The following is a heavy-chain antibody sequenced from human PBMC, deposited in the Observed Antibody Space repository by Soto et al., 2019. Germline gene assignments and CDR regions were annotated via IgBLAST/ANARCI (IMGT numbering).Heavy chain of an antibody. CDR3: VRNWRYYGGDYYYGMDA. J-gene: IGHJ6*02. V-gene: IGHV2-5*02. D-gene: IGHD3-10*01. Sequence: ITLKESGPTLVKPTQTLTLTCTFSGFSLNTGGVGVGWVRQPRGKAMEWLALIYWDDDERYRPSLRSRLNITTDTIKIQMVLTMTNMDPEDTATYYCVRNWRYYGGDYYYGMDAWGQGTTVTVSS. CDR2: IYWDDDE. CDR1: GFSLNTGGVG.